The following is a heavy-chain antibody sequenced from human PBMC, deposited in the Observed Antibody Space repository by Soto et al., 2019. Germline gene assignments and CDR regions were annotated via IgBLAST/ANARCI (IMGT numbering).Heavy chain of an antibody. D-gene: IGHD3-10*01. CDR1: GGTFSSYT. V-gene: IGHV1-69*08. Sequence: QVQLVQSGAEVKKPGSSVKVSCKASGGTFSSYTISWVRQAPGQGLEWMGRIIPILGIANYAQKFQGRVTITADKSTSTAYMELSSLRSVDTAVYYCAREFPRPGTVYYMHVWGKGTTVTVSS. CDR2: IIPILGIA. CDR3: AREFPRPGTVYYMHV. J-gene: IGHJ6*03.